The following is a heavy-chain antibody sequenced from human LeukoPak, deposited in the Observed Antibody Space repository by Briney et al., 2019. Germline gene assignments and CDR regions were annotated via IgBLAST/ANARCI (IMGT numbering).Heavy chain of an antibody. D-gene: IGHD3-10*01. CDR1: GFTFSTYV. V-gene: IGHV3-30*18. CDR2: ISYDGSNK. CDR3: AKGYGSGSIDY. J-gene: IGHJ4*02. Sequence: PGTSLRLSCAASGFTFSTYVMHSVRQAPGKGLEWVAVISYDGSNKYYADSVKGRFTISRDNSKNTLYLQMNSLRAEDTAVYYCAKGYGSGSIDYWGQGTLVTVSS.